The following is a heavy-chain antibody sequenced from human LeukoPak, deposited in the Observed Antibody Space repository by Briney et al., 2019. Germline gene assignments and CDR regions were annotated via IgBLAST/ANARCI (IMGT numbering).Heavy chain of an antibody. V-gene: IGHV5-51*01. CDR1: GYSFTSYW. J-gene: IGHJ5*02. D-gene: IGHD2-15*01. CDR3: AGFVVVVASRISGSYPPSWFDP. Sequence: GESLKISCKGSGYSFTSYWIGWVRQMPGKGLEWMGIIYPGDSDTRYSPSFQGQVTISADKSISTAYLQWSSLKASDTAMYYCAGFVVVVASRISGSYPPSWFDPWGQGTLVTVSS. CDR2: IYPGDSDT.